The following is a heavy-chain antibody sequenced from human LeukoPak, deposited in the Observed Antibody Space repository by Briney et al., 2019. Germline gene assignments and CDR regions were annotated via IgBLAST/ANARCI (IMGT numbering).Heavy chain of an antibody. V-gene: IGHV3-23*01. CDR1: GFTFSSYA. J-gene: IGHJ4*02. CDR2: ISGSGGST. D-gene: IGHD4-17*01. Sequence: GGSLRLSCAASGFTFSSYAMSWVRQAPGKGLEWVSAISGSGGSTYYADSVKGRFTISRDNSKNTLYLQMNSLRAEDTAIYYCAVYGDYVRYFDYWGQGTLVTVSP. CDR3: AVYGDYVRYFDY.